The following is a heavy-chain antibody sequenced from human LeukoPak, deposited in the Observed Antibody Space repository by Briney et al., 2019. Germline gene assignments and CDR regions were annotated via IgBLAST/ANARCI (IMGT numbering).Heavy chain of an antibody. Sequence: ASVKVSSKASGYTFTGHYMHWVRQAPGQGLEWMGWISPNSGGTNYAQKFQGRVTMTRDTSISTAYMELSRLRSDDTAVYYCAREAYDSGSFRTDYYYMDVWGKGTTVTISS. V-gene: IGHV1-2*02. CDR1: GYTFTGHY. CDR2: ISPNSGGT. D-gene: IGHD3-10*01. CDR3: AREAYDSGSFRTDYYYMDV. J-gene: IGHJ6*03.